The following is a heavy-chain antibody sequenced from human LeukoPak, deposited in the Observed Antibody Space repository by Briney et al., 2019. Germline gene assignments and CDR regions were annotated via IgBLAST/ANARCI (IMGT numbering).Heavy chain of an antibody. V-gene: IGHV4-34*01. J-gene: IGHJ5*02. CDR1: GGSFSGYY. CDR3: ARTHCSSTSCYSWFDP. D-gene: IGHD2-2*01. CDR2: INHSGST. Sequence: PSETLSLTCAVYGGSFSGYYWSWIRQPPGKGLEWIGEINHSGSTNYNPSLKSRVTISVDTSKNQFSMKLSSVTAPDTAVYYGARTHCSSTSCYSWFDPWGQGTLVTVSS.